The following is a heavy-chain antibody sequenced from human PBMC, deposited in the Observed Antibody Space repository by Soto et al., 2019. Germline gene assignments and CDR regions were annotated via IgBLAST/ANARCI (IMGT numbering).Heavy chain of an antibody. V-gene: IGHV3-7*05. CDR1: GFTFSTYW. J-gene: IGHJ4*02. CDR2: IKQDGSER. Sequence: PGGSLRLSCAASGFTFSTYWMSWVRQGPGTGPEWVANIKQDGSERYYADSVKGRFTISRDNAKSSLYLQMTSLRAEDTAVYHCAKSLSAIPGDSWGQGTLVTVSS. CDR3: AKSLSAIPGDS. D-gene: IGHD2-2*01.